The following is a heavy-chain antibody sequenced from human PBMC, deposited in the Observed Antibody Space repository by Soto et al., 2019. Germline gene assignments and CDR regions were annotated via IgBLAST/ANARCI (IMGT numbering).Heavy chain of an antibody. J-gene: IGHJ6*02. CDR1: GFTFSSFA. V-gene: IGHV3-23*01. D-gene: IGHD6-6*01. Sequence: TGGSLRLSCAASGFTFSSFAMSWVRQAPEKGLEWVTGISGSGRSTFYADSVKGRFTISRDNSKNTLYLQMNSLRAEDTAVYYYAKDFLGGGQYINYYYGMDVWGQGTTVTVSS. CDR2: ISGSGRST. CDR3: AKDFLGGGQYINYYYGMDV.